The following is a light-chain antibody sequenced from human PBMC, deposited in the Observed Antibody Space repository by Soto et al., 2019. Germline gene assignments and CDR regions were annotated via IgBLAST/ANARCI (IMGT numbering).Light chain of an antibody. Sequence: EIVMTQSPATLSVSPGERATLSCRASQSVSSNLAWYQQKPGQAPRLLIYGAFTRATDIPARFSGSGSGTECTLTISGLQSEDFAVYYCQQYHDWPWTFGQGTKVEIK. V-gene: IGKV3-15*01. CDR2: GAF. CDR1: QSVSSN. CDR3: QQYHDWPWT. J-gene: IGKJ1*01.